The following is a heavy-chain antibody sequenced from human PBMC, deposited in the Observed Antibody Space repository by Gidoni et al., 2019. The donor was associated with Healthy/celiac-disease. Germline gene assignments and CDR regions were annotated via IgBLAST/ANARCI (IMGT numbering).Heavy chain of an antibody. CDR2: IKSKIDRGTT. Sequence: EVQLVESGGGLVKPGGSLRLSCAVSGFTFSKAWMNWVRQATVKGLEWFGRIKSKIDRGTTDYAETVKGRFTISRDDSKNTLYLQMDSLKTEDTAVYYCTPGDYVPFDYWGQGTLVTVSS. D-gene: IGHD4-17*01. J-gene: IGHJ4*02. V-gene: IGHV3-15*07. CDR1: GFTFSKAW. CDR3: TPGDYVPFDY.